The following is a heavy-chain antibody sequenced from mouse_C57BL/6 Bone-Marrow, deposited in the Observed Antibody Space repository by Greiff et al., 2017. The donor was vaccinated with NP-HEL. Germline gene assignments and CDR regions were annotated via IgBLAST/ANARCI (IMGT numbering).Heavy chain of an antibody. Sequence: QVQLQQPGAELVKPGASVKLSCKASGYTFTSYWMQWVKQRPGQGLEWIGEIDPSDSYTNYNQKFKGKATLTVDTSSSPAYMQLSSLTSEDSAVYYCARIVITTVVAGDYWGQGTTLTVSS. D-gene: IGHD1-1*01. CDR2: IDPSDSYT. V-gene: IGHV1-50*01. CDR1: GYTFTSYW. CDR3: ARIVITTVVAGDY. J-gene: IGHJ2*01.